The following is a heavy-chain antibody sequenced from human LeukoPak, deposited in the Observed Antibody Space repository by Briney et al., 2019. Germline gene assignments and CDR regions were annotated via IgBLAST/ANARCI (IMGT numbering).Heavy chain of an antibody. CDR3: AREATAITKGVTKAYYFDY. V-gene: IGHV3-74*01. CDR2: INNDGSST. J-gene: IGHJ4*02. Sequence: GGSLRLSCAASGFTFSSYEMNWVRQAPGKGLMWVSRINNDGSSTVYADSVKGRFTISRDNAKNSLYLQMNSLRAEDTALYYCAREATAITKGVTKAYYFDYWGQGTLVTVSS. D-gene: IGHD5-18*01. CDR1: GFTFSSYE.